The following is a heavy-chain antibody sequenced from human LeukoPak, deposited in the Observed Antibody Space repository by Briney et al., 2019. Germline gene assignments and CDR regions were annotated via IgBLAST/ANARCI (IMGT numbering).Heavy chain of an antibody. CDR2: ISVSGGST. CDR3: AKDGSSSGGYYFDY. D-gene: IGHD6-6*01. J-gene: IGHJ4*02. Sequence: GGSLRLSCAASGFTFSSYAMSWVRKAPGKGLEWVSAISVSGGSTYYADSVKGRFTTSRANSKNPLYLQMTSLRAEDTAVYYFAKDGSSSGGYYFDYWGQGTLVTVSS. V-gene: IGHV3-23*01. CDR1: GFTFSSYA.